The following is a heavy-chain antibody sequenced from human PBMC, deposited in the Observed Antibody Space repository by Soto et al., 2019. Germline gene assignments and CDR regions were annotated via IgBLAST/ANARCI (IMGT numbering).Heavy chain of an antibody. CDR2: IDPGGSDT. Sequence: GESLKISCTASGYSFTTYWINWVRQMPGKGLEWMGKIDPGGSDTTYSPSFQGHVTISADKSITTAYLQWSSLKASDTAMYYCARVGHDYSNSGMDVWGQVPKVTFSS. CDR1: GYSFTTYW. D-gene: IGHD4-4*01. CDR3: ARVGHDYSNSGMDV. V-gene: IGHV5-10-1*01. J-gene: IGHJ6*02.